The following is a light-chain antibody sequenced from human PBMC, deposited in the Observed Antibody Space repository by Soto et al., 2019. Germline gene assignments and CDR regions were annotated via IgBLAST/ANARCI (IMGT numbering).Light chain of an antibody. CDR2: EVR. CDR1: MRDVGAYNL. Sequence: QSALTQPASVSGSAGQSITISCSGTMRDVGAYNLVSWYQQHPGTAPKLIIYEVRNRPSGISSLFSGSRSGNTASLTISGLQSEDEGDYYCSAYTARSTLVFGGGTKVTVL. V-gene: IGLV2-14*01. CDR3: SAYTARSTLV. J-gene: IGLJ3*02.